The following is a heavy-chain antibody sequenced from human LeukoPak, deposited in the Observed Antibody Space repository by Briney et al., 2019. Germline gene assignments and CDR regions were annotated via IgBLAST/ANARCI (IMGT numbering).Heavy chain of an antibody. J-gene: IGHJ5*02. CDR2: ISGSGGST. D-gene: IGHD3-22*01. CDR1: GFTFSSYA. V-gene: IGHV3-23*01. Sequence: QTGGSLRLSCAASGFTFSSYAMSWVRQAPGKGLEWVSAISGSGGSTYYADSAKGRFTISRDNSKNTLYLQMNSLRAEDTAVYYCAKGSDSSGYLHTDNWFDPWGQGTLVTVSS. CDR3: AKGSDSSGYLHTDNWFDP.